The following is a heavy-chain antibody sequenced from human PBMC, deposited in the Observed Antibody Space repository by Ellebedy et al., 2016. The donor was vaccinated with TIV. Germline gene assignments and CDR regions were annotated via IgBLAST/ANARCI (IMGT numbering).Heavy chain of an antibody. CDR3: ARTDCSGRSCYSFFNH. CDR2: QHSTDIP. J-gene: IGHJ1*01. CDR1: GFTVSSNY. V-gene: IGHV3-53*01. D-gene: IGHD2-8*02. Sequence: GESLKISCVASGFTVSSNYMFWVRQAPGKGLEWVALQHSTDIPYYADSVRGRFTVSRDDSQNQLFLQMNNLRGDDTAVYYCARTDCSGRSCYSFFNHWGQGTLVTVSS.